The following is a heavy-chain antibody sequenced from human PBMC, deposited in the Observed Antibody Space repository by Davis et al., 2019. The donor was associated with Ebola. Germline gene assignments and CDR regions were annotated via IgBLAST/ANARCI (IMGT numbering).Heavy chain of an antibody. CDR3: ARGGGSSKRTMGY. Sequence: GESLKISCAASGFTFSDYYMSWIRQAPGKGLEWVSYISSSGSTIYYADSVKGRFTISRDNAKNSLYLQMNSLRAEDTAVYYGARGGGSSKRTMGYWGQGTLVTVSS. V-gene: IGHV3-11*01. D-gene: IGHD1-26*01. CDR2: ISSSGSTI. J-gene: IGHJ4*02. CDR1: GFTFSDYY.